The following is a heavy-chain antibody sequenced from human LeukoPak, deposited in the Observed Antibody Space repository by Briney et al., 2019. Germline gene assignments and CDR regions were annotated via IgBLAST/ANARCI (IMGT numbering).Heavy chain of an antibody. D-gene: IGHD3-16*01. Sequence: SETLSLACTVSGGSISSYYWSWIRQPPGKGLEWIGYIYYSGSTNYNPSLKSRVTISVDTSKNQFSLKLSSVTAADTAVYYCARETSQKGAHYMDVWGKGTTVTISS. CDR2: IYYSGST. CDR3: ARETSQKGAHYMDV. V-gene: IGHV4-59*01. J-gene: IGHJ6*03. CDR1: GGSISSYY.